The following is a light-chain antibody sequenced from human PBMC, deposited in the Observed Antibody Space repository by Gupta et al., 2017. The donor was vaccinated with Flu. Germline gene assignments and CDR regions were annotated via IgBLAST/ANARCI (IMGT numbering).Light chain of an antibody. CDR3: QQYGNSPLT. CDR1: QSVGNSY. V-gene: IGKV3-20*01. CDR2: LAS. Sequence: EIVLTQSPGTLSLSPGERATLSCRASQSVGNSYLAWYQQRPGQAPRLLIYLASTRATGIPDRFSGSGTGTDFTLTISRLEPEDFAVYYCQQYGNSPLTFGGGTKVEIK. J-gene: IGKJ4*01.